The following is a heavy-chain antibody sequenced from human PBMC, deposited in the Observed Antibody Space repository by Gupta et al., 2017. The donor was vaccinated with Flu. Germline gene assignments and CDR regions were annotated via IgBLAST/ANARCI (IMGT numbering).Heavy chain of an antibody. D-gene: IGHD3-10*01. CDR2: ISSSGSTI. J-gene: IGHJ6*03. CDR3: ASTGGPYDYYYMDV. Sequence: ARGSGLEWVSYISSSGSTINYADSGKGRFTISRDNAKNSLYLQMNSQRAEDTAVYYCASTGGPYDYYYMDVWGKGTTVTVSS. V-gene: IGHV3-48*03.